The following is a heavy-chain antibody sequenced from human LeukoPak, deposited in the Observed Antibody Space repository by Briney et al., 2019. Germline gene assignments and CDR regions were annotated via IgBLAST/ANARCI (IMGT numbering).Heavy chain of an antibody. CDR2: IYNDGSST. D-gene: IGHD5-12*01. J-gene: IGHJ6*03. V-gene: IGHV3-74*01. CDR1: GLTFSNYW. CDR3: AKDTVKVTTIRRVPHYMDV. Sequence: GGSLRLSCAVSGLTFSNYWMHWVRQAPGKGLVWVSRIYNDGSSTSYADSVKGRFTISRDNAKSTLYLQMNSLRAEDTAVYYCAKDTVKVTTIRRVPHYMDVWGKGTTVTVSS.